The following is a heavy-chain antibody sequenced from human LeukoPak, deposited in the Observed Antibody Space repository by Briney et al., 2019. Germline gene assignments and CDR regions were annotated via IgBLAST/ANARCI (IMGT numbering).Heavy chain of an antibody. J-gene: IGHJ4*02. CDR2: ISAYNGNT. V-gene: IGHV1-18*01. CDR3: ARASGIAAADIGRFDY. CDR1: GYTFTSYG. Sequence: ASVKVSCKASGYTFTSYGISWVRQAPGQGLEWMGWISAYNGNTNYAQKLQGRVTMTTDTSTSTAYMELRSLRSDDTAVYYCARASGIAAADIGRFDYWGQGTLVTVSS. D-gene: IGHD6-13*01.